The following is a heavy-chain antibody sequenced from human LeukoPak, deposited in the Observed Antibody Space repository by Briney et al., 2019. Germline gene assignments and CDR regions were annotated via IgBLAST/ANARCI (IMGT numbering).Heavy chain of an antibody. CDR1: GFTFSSYG. Sequence: GGTLRLSCAASGFTFSSYGMSWVRQAPGKGLEWVSAISGSGGSTYHADSVKGRFTISRDNSKNTLYLQMNGLRAEDTAVYYCAKNIVVVITSPFGYWGQGTLVTVSS. CDR2: ISGSGGST. CDR3: AKNIVVVITSPFGY. V-gene: IGHV3-23*01. J-gene: IGHJ4*02. D-gene: IGHD3-22*01.